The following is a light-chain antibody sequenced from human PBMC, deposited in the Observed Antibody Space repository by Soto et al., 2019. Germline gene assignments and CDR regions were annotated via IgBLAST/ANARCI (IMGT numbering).Light chain of an antibody. J-gene: IGKJ1*01. CDR2: GAS. CDR1: QSPSTN. V-gene: IGKV3-15*01. Sequence: DIVMTQSPDTLSLSPGDGATLSCRASQSPSTNLAWYQQKPGHAPRLLVYGASTRATGIPTRFHGSGSGTKFTLTISTLQPEDFAVYYWQLHNDWPAFGQGTKVDIK. CDR3: QLHNDWPA.